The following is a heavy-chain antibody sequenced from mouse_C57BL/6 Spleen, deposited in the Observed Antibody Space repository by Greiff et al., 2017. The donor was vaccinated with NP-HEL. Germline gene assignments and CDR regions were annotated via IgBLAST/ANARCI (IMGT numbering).Heavy chain of an antibody. J-gene: IGHJ4*01. D-gene: IGHD2-1*01. CDR1: GFSLTSYG. V-gene: IGHV2-6-1*01. Sequence: VKVEESGPGLVAPSQSLSITCTVSGFSLTSYGVHWVRQPPGKGLEWLVVIWSDGSTTYNSALKSRLSISKDNSKSQVFLKMNSLQTDDTAMYYCARHGGGNGAMDYWGQGTSVTVSS. CDR2: IWSDGST. CDR3: ARHGGGNGAMDY.